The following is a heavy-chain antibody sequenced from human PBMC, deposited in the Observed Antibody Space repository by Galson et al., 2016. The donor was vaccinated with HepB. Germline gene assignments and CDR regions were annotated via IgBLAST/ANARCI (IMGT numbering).Heavy chain of an antibody. CDR3: TKGRGAGYNGKEWNFEY. D-gene: IGHD5-12*01. Sequence: SLRLSCAASGFTFSSYAMHWVRQAPAKGLEWVAVISYDGNNKYYADSVKGRFTISRDNSKNTLYLQMNSLRVEDTAVYYCTKGRGAGYNGKEWNFEYWGQGILVTVSS. V-gene: IGHV3-30*18. CDR2: ISYDGNNK. J-gene: IGHJ4*02. CDR1: GFTFSSYA.